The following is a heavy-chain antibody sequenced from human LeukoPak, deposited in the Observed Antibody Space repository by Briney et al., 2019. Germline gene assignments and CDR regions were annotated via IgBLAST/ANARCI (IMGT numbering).Heavy chain of an antibody. V-gene: IGHV3-30-3*01. Sequence: GGSLRLSCAASGFTFRTHLMHWVRQAPGKGLEWVAVTSHDGGNQDYTDSVKGRFTMSRDNSKNTLYLQMNSLRAEDTAVYYCAKDGSGGYFDYWGQGTLVTVSS. CDR2: TSHDGGNQ. D-gene: IGHD3-16*01. J-gene: IGHJ4*02. CDR1: GFTFRTHL. CDR3: AKDGSGGYFDY.